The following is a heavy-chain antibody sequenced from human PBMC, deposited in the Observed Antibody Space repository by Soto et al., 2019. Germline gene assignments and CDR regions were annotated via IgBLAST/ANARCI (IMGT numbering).Heavy chain of an antibody. V-gene: IGHV1-18*01. CDR3: AREGQAPYYYYGMDV. Sequence: GVSVKVSCKSSGYTFTNSGFCGVRQAPGQGLEWMGWISGYNGNTKYAEKFQGRVTMTTDTSTSTAHMELGSLRSDDTAMYYCAREGQAPYYYYGMDVWGQGTAVTVSS. CDR2: ISGYNGNT. J-gene: IGHJ6*02. CDR1: GYTFTNSG.